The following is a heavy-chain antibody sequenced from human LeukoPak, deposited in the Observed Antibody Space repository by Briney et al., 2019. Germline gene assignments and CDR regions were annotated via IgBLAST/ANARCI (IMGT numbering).Heavy chain of an antibody. CDR1: GGSISSYY. J-gene: IGHJ4*02. V-gene: IGHV4-30-4*08. Sequence: SETLSLTCTVSGGSISSYYWSWIRQPPGKGLEWIGYIYYSGSTYYNPSLKSRVTISVDTSKNRFSLKLSSVTAADTAVYYCARLQLWSPFDYWGQGTLVTVSS. CDR3: ARLQLWSPFDY. CDR2: IYYSGST. D-gene: IGHD5-18*01.